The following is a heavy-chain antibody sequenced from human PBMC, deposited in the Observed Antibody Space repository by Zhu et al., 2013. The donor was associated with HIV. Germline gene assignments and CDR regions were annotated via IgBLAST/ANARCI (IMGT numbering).Heavy chain of an antibody. CDR2: INPKTGGT. V-gene: IGHV1-2*02. CDR1: GYTFTDYY. J-gene: IGHJ6*03. CDR3: AKDVARTYSTSGLGLNFYYYYMDI. D-gene: IGHD6-13*01. Sequence: QVQLVQSGAEMRKTGASVRVSCRASGYTFTDYYLHWVRQAPGQGLEWMGWINPKTGGTNSAQKFQGRVTMTRDTSINTAYMEMSSLTSDDTAVFYXAKDVARTYSTSGLGLNFYYYYMDIWGEGTTVTVSS.